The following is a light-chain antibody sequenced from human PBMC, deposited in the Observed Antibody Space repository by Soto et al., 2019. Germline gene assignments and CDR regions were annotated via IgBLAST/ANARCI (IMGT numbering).Light chain of an antibody. CDR1: QTVNNN. V-gene: IGKV3-15*01. CDR2: GAS. CDR3: QQYNNWPLT. J-gene: IGKJ4*02. Sequence: EIVMTQSPATLSVSPGERATLSCRASQTVNNNLAWYQQKPGQAPRLLIYGASARATGIPARFSGSVSVTEFTLTRSCLKSEDFAVYYCQQYNNWPLTLGGGTKVDIK.